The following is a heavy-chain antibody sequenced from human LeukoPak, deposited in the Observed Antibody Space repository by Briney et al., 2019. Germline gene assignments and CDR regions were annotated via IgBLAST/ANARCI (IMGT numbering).Heavy chain of an antibody. V-gene: IGHV3-23*01. CDR3: AKYYSGWLLGAFDI. J-gene: IGHJ3*02. D-gene: IGHD6-19*01. CDR1: GFTFSSYG. CDR2: ISGSGGST. Sequence: GGTLRLSCAASGFTFSSYGMSWVRQAPGKGLEWVSAISGSGGSTYYADSVKGRFTISRDNSKNTLYLQMNSLRAEDTAVYYCAKYYSGWLLGAFDIWGQGTMVTVSS.